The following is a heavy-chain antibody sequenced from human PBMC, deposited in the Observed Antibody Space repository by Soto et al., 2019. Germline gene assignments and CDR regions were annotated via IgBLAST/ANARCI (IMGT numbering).Heavy chain of an antibody. J-gene: IGHJ4*02. CDR2: IRSQPYGGTT. CDR3: ARDIEEYYDFWSGYSQ. Sequence: GGSLRLSCTGSGFPFANFLMSWFRQAPGKGLEWVGFIRSQPYGGTTQYAASVRGRFTISRDNSKNTLYLQMNSLRAEDTAVYYCARDIEEYYDFWSGYSQWGQGTLVTVSS. D-gene: IGHD3-3*01. V-gene: IGHV3-49*03. CDR1: GFPFANFL.